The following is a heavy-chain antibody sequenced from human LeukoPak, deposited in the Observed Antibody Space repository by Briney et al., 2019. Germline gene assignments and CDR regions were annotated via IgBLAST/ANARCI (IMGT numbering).Heavy chain of an antibody. CDR2: INPNSGGT. CDR3: ARIGYCSSTSCYEVSDY. D-gene: IGHD2-2*03. V-gene: IGHV1-2*02. Sequence: ASVKASCKASGYTFTGYYMHWVRQAPGQGLEWMGWINPNSGGTNYAQKFQGRVTMTRDTSISTAYMELSRLRSDDTAVYYCARIGYCSSTSCYEVSDYWGQGTLVTVSS. CDR1: GYTFTGYY. J-gene: IGHJ4*02.